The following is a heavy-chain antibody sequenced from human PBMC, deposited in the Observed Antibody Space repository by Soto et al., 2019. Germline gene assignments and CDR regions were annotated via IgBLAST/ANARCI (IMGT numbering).Heavy chain of an antibody. Sequence: VSCKASGFTFTSSAVQWVRQARGQRLEWIGWIVVGSGNTNYAQKFQERVTITRDMSTSTAYMELSSLRSEDTAVYYCAADRGNYYDSSGYPYWGQGTLVTVSS. CDR2: IVVGSGNT. J-gene: IGHJ4*02. D-gene: IGHD3-22*01. CDR3: AADRGNYYDSSGYPY. CDR1: GFTFTSSA. V-gene: IGHV1-58*01.